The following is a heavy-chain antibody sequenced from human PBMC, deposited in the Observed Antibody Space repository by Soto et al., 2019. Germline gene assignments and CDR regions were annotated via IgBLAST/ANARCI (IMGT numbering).Heavy chain of an antibody. D-gene: IGHD2-2*01. CDR3: ATLDEDIVVVPAAIPHDY. J-gene: IGHJ4*02. CDR2: INHSGST. Sequence: PSETLSLTCAVYGGSFSGYYWSWIRQPPGKGLEWIGEINHSGSTNYNPSLKSRVTISVDTSKNQFSLKLSSVTAADTAVYYCATLDEDIVVVPAAIPHDYWGQGTLVTVYS. CDR1: GGSFSGYY. V-gene: IGHV4-34*01.